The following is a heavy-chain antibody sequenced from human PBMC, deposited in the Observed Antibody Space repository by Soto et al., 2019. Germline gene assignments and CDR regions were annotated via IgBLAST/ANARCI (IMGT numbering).Heavy chain of an antibody. CDR2: ISYDGSNK. J-gene: IGHJ4*02. Sequence: GSLRLSCAVSGFTFRPHTMHWVRPAPGKGLEWVAVISYDGSNKYYADSVKGRFTISRDNSKNTLYLQMNSLRAEDTAVYYCAKDAGIQLWLLDYWGQGTLVTVSS. CDR1: GFTFRPHT. V-gene: IGHV3-30*18. CDR3: AKDAGIQLWLLDY. D-gene: IGHD5-18*01.